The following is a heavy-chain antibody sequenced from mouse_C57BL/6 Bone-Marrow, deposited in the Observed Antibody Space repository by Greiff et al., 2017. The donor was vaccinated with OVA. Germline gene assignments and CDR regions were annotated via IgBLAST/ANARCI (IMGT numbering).Heavy chain of an antibody. Sequence: QVQLQQPGAELVKPGASVKLSCKASGYTFTSYWMHWVKQRPGRGLEWIGRIDPNSGGTKYNEKFKSKATLTVDKPSSTAYMQLISLTSEDSAVYYCANYYGSSYDWYFDVWGTGTTVTVSS. V-gene: IGHV1-72*01. CDR3: ANYYGSSYDWYFDV. D-gene: IGHD1-1*01. J-gene: IGHJ1*03. CDR1: GYTFTSYW. CDR2: IDPNSGGT.